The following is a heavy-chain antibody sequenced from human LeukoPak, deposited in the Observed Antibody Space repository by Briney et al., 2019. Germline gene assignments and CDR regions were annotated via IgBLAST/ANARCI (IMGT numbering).Heavy chain of an antibody. J-gene: IGHJ4*02. CDR1: GGSISSGSYY. D-gene: IGHD6-13*01. CDR2: IYTSGST. Sequence: SETLSLTCTVSGGSISSGSYYWSWIRQPAGKGLEWIGRIYTSGSTNYNPSLKSRVTISVDTSKNQFSLNLSSVAAADTAVYYCARGPPESSSSDYWGQGTLVTVSS. CDR3: ARGPPESSSSDY. V-gene: IGHV4-61*02.